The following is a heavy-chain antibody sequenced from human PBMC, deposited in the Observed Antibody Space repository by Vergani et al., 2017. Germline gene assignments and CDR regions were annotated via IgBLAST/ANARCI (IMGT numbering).Heavy chain of an antibody. D-gene: IGHD6-19*01. CDR1: GGTFSSYT. Sequence: QVQLVQSGAEVKKPGSSVKVSCKASGGTFSSYTISWVRQAPGQGLEWMGRIIPILGIANYAQKFQGRVTITADKSTSTAYMELRSLRSDDTAVYYCARASIAVAGPFNWFDPWGQGTLVTVSS. CDR3: ARASIAVAGPFNWFDP. V-gene: IGHV1-69*02. J-gene: IGHJ5*02. CDR2: IIPILGIA.